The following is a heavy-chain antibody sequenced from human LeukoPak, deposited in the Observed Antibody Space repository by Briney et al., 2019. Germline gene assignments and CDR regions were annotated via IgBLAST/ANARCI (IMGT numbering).Heavy chain of an antibody. V-gene: IGHV3-49*03. D-gene: IGHD6-19*01. J-gene: IGHJ4*02. Sequence: GGSLRLSCTASGFTFGDYAMSWFRQAPGKGLEWVGFIRSKAYGGTTEYAASVKGRFTISRDDSKSIAYLQMNSLKTEDTAVYYCTRDLSSGWYGGFFDYWGQGTLVTVSS. CDR2: IRSKAYGGTT. CDR1: GFTFGDYA. CDR3: TRDLSSGWYGGFFDY.